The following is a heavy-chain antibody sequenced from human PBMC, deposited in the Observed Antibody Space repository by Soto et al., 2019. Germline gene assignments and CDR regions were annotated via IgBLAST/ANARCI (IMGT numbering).Heavy chain of an antibody. CDR2: IIPIFGTA. Sequence: QVQLVQSGAEVKKPGSSVKVSCKASGGTFSSYAISWVRQAPGQGLEWMGGIIPIFGTANYAQKFQGRVTITAAKSTSTAYMELSSLRSEDTAVYYCARGGDYDFWSGYSHYYYGMDVWGQGTTVTVSS. CDR3: ARGGDYDFWSGYSHYYYGMDV. CDR1: GGTFSSYA. D-gene: IGHD3-3*01. V-gene: IGHV1-69*06. J-gene: IGHJ6*02.